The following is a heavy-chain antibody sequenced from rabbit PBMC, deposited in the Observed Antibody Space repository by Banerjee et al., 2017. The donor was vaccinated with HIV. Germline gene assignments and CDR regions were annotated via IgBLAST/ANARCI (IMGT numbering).Heavy chain of an antibody. D-gene: IGHD4-1*01. CDR3: ARDLASVIGWNFNL. Sequence: QSLEESGGDLVKPGASLTLTCTASGFSFSDREVMGWVRQAPGKWLQWIACINAYTAKPVYASWAKGRFTISRTSSTTVTLQMTSLTAADTATYFCARDLASVIGWNFNLWGPGTLVTVS. V-gene: IGHV1S40*01. CDR1: GFSFSDREV. CDR2: INAYTAKP. J-gene: IGHJ4*01.